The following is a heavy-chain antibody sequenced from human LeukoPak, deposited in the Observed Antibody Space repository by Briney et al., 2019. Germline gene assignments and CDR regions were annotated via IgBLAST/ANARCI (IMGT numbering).Heavy chain of an antibody. CDR1: GFAFSSYE. V-gene: IGHV3-48*03. CDR3: AREDIRLDYFDY. Sequence: GGSLRLSCAASGFAFSSYEMNWVRQAPGRGLEWVSYISGSGVTMYYADSVKGRFTISRDDAKNSLYLQMNSLRAEDTAVYYCAREDIRLDYFDYWGQGTLVTVSS. J-gene: IGHJ4*02. CDR2: ISGSGVTM. D-gene: IGHD6-19*01.